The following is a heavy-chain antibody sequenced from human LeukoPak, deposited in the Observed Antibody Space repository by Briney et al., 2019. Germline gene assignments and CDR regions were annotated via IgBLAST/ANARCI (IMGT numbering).Heavy chain of an antibody. CDR1: GGSIGSDDYY. V-gene: IGHV4-31*03. CDR2: IYYSGGT. D-gene: IGHD5-12*01. J-gene: IGHJ6*02. CDR3: ASSEATATPPPYGMDV. Sequence: SETLSLTCTVSGGSIGSDDYYWSWIRQHPGKGLEWIGYIYYSGGTFYNPSLKSRVTISVGTSNNQVSLKLSSVTVADTAVYYCASSEATATPPPYGMDVWGQGTTVTVSS.